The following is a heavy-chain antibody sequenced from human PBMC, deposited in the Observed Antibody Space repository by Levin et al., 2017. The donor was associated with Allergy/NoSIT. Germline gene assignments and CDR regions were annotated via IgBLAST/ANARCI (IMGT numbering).Heavy chain of an antibody. CDR2: IYYSGST. D-gene: IGHD3-9*01. J-gene: IGHJ5*02. CDR3: ARGYYDILTGYRGEDWFDP. V-gene: IGHV4-59*01. CDR1: GGSISSYY. Sequence: ASETLSLTCTVSGGSISSYYWSWIRQPPGKGLEWIGYIYYSGSTNYNPSLKSRVTISVDTSKNQFSLKLSSVTAADTAVYYCARGYYDILTGYRGEDWFDPWGQGTLVTVSS.